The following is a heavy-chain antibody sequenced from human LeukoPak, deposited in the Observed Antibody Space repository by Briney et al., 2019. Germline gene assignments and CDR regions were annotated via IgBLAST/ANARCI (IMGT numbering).Heavy chain of an antibody. CDR1: GFTVSRKY. J-gene: IGHJ5*02. V-gene: IGHV3-53*03. CDR2: IYTDGST. D-gene: IGHD3-10*01. CDR3: ARDYGDL. Sequence: GGSLRLSCAASGFTVSRKYMSWVRQAPGKGLEWVAVIYTDGSTYYAESVKGRFTISRDNYKNTLYLQMNSLRAEDMAVYYCARDYGDLWGQGTLVTVSS.